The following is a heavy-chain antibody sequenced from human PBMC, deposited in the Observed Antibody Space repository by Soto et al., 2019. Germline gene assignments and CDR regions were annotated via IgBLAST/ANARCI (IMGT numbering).Heavy chain of an antibody. V-gene: IGHV3-21*01. CDR1: GFTFSSYS. J-gene: IGHJ4*02. CDR2: ISSSSSYI. D-gene: IGHD6-6*01. CDR3: ARGSTCFDY. Sequence: GGSLRLSCAASGFTFSSYSMNWVRQAPGKGLEWVSSISSSSSYIYYADSVKGRFTISRDNAKNSLYLQMNILRAEDTAVYFCARGSTCFDYRGKGSLGTVSS.